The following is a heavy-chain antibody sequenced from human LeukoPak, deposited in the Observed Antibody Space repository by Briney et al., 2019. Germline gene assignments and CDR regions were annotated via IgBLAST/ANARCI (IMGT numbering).Heavy chain of an antibody. CDR1: GYSFRSHW. Sequence: GESLKISCKGSGYSFRSHWIGWVRQMPGKGLEWMGIIYPDDSDTTYSPSFQGQVTISADKSISTAYLQWSSLKASDTAMYYCARHPRVYCSSTNCQGWFGPWGQGTLVTVSS. D-gene: IGHD2-2*01. CDR2: IYPDDSDT. V-gene: IGHV5-51*01. J-gene: IGHJ5*02. CDR3: ARHPRVYCSSTNCQGWFGP.